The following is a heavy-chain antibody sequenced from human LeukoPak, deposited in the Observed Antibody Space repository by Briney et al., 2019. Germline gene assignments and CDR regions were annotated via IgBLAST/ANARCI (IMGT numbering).Heavy chain of an antibody. D-gene: IGHD5-24*01. CDR1: GFTFSSYW. CDR2: INSDGSST. J-gene: IGHJ6*03. V-gene: IGHV3-74*01. Sequence: PGGSLRLSCAASGFTFSSYWMHWVRQAPGKGLVWVSRINSDGSSTSYADSVKGRFTISRDNAKNTLYLQMNSLGAEDTAVYYCARDHMAVYYYYYMDVWGKGTTVTVSS. CDR3: ARDHMAVYYYYYMDV.